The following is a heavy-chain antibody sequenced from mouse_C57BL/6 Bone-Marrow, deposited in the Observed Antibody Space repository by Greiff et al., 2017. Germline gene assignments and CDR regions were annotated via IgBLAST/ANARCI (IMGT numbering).Heavy chain of an antibody. J-gene: IGHJ3*01. Sequence: VHVKQSGPELVKPGASVKIPCKASGYTFTDYNMDWVKQSHGKSLEWIGDINPNNGGTIYNQKFKGKATLTVDKSSSTAYMELRSLTSEDTAVYYCARGNDLGFAYWGQGTLVTVSA. CDR2: INPNNGGT. CDR1: GYTFTDYN. V-gene: IGHV1-18*01. CDR3: ARGNDLGFAY.